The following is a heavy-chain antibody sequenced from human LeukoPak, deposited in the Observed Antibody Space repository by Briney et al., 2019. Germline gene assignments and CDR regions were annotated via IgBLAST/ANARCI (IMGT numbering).Heavy chain of an antibody. Sequence: PSQTLSLTCTVSGGSISSGGYYWSWIRQPPGKGLEWIGYIYHSGSTYYNPSLKSRVTISVDRSKNQFSLKLSSVTAADTAVHYCARVRPYGGSGSYAFDYWGQGTLVTVSS. CDR1: GGSISSGGYY. D-gene: IGHD3-10*01. V-gene: IGHV4-30-2*01. CDR3: ARVRPYGGSGSYAFDY. J-gene: IGHJ4*02. CDR2: IYHSGST.